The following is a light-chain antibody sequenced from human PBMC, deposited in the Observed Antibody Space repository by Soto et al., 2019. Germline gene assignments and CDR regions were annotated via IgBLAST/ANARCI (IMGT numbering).Light chain of an antibody. Sequence: IQMTQSPSSLSASTGDRVTITCRASQTISSWLAWYQQKPGKAPNLLIYGTSGVHSGVPSRFSGSGSGTDFNLTISSLQREDFATYYCQQSYSSSWTFGQGTKVDNK. V-gene: IGKV1-39*01. J-gene: IGKJ1*01. CDR2: GTS. CDR3: QQSYSSSWT. CDR1: QTISSW.